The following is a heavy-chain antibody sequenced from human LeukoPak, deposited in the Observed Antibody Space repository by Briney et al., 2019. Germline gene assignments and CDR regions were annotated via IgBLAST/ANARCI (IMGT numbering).Heavy chain of an antibody. D-gene: IGHD3-22*01. V-gene: IGHV4-39*01. CDR2: IYYSGST. CDR1: GGSMSSSHSY. CDR3: ALVSYYDSSGYYPGDY. J-gene: IGHJ4*02. Sequence: SETLSLTCTVSGGSMSSSHSYWVWIRQPPGKGLGWIGSIYYSGSTYYNPSLKSRVTISVDTSKNQFSLKLSSVTAADTAVYYCALVSYYDSSGYYPGDYWGQGTLVTVSS.